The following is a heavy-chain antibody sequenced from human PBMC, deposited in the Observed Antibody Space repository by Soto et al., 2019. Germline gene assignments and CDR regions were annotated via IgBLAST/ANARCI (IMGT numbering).Heavy chain of an antibody. D-gene: IGHD3-3*01. J-gene: IGHJ4*02. CDR2: IWDEGSNK. Sequence: QVQLVESGGGVVQPGRSLRLSCAASGFTFSSYGMHWVRQAPGKRLEWVAGIWDEGSNKYYADSVKGRFTISRDNSENTRYLQMNSLRAEDTAVYYCARDSDFWSGPLDYWGQGTLVTVSS. CDR1: GFTFSSYG. V-gene: IGHV3-33*01. CDR3: ARDSDFWSGPLDY.